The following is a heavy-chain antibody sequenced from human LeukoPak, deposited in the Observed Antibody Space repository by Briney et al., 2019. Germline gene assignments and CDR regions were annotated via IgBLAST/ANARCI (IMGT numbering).Heavy chain of an antibody. J-gene: IGHJ4*02. CDR3: ARGITSGPRRYDVRNFDY. V-gene: IGHV3-7*01. CDR1: GFTFSSYW. CDR2: INLDRSEK. Sequence: GGSLRLSCAASGFTFSSYWMTWVRQAPGKGLEWVANINLDRSEKYYVDSVKGRFTISRDNAKNSLYLQMNSLRAEDTAVYYCARGITSGPRRYDVRNFDYWGQGTPVTVSS. D-gene: IGHD5-12*01.